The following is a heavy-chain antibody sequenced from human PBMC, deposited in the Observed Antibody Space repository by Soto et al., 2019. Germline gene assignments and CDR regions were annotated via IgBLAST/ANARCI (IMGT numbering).Heavy chain of an antibody. J-gene: IGHJ6*02. CDR2: IIPMFGTT. D-gene: IGHD7-27*01. CDR1: GGTFSSYA. Sequence: SVKVSCKASGGTFSSYAISWVRQAPGQGLEWVGGIIPMFGTTNYAQKFQGRVTITADESTSTAYLEVRSLTSDDTAVYFCARGLGTNGLDVWGQGTTVTVSS. CDR3: ARGLGTNGLDV. V-gene: IGHV1-69*13.